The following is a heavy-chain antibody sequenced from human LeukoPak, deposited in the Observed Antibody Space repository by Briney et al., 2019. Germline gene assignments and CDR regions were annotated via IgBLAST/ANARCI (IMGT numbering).Heavy chain of an antibody. D-gene: IGHD2-15*01. V-gene: IGHV4-59*01. CDR3: AISGGGDINPQTYGAMDV. Sequence: SETLSLTCAVYGGSFSGYYWSWIRQPPGKGLEWIGYIYYSGSTNYNPSLKSRVTISVDTSKNQFSLKLSSVTAADTAMYYCAISGGGDINPQTYGAMDVWGQGTTVTVSS. CDR2: IYYSGST. J-gene: IGHJ6*02. CDR1: GGSFSGYY.